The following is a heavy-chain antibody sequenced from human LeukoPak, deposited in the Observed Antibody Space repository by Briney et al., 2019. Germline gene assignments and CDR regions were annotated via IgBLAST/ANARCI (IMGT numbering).Heavy chain of an antibody. V-gene: IGHV4-39*02. CDR1: GGSISSSTYY. J-gene: IGHJ4*02. D-gene: IGHD5-12*01. Sequence: PETLSLTCSVSGGSISSSTYYWGWIRQPPGQGLDWIGNIYYSGSTYYNPSPKSRITISVDTSKNQFSLKLTSVTAADTAVYYCARDYSDYAFDSWGQGTLVTVSS. CDR2: IYYSGST. CDR3: ARDYSDYAFDS.